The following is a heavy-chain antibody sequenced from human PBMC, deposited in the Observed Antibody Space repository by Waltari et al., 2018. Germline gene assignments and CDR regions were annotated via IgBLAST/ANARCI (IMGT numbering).Heavy chain of an antibody. CDR3: ARHGGGSYSVGY. CDR1: GYSISSGYY. CDR2: IYHSGST. Sequence: QVQLQESGPGLVKPSETLSLTCAVSGYSISSGYYWGWIRQPPGKGLEWIGSIYHSGSTYSNPSLKSRVTISVATSKNQFSLKLSSVTAADTAVYYCARHGGGSYSVGYWGQGTLVTVSS. J-gene: IGHJ4*02. D-gene: IGHD1-26*01. V-gene: IGHV4-38-2*01.